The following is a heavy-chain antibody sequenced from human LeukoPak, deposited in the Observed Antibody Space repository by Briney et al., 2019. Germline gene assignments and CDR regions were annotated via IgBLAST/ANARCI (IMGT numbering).Heavy chain of an antibody. J-gene: IGHJ6*02. Sequence: GRSLRLSCAASGFTFSSCGMHWVRQAPGKGLEWVALISYGGSDKYYADSVKGRFTISRDNSKNTVFLQMNSLRAEDTGVYYCATDGDRGPYYYSGMTSGAKGPRSPSP. CDR1: GFTFSSCG. CDR2: ISYGGSDK. D-gene: IGHD1-26*01. V-gene: IGHV3-30*03. CDR3: ATDGDRGPYYYSGMTS.